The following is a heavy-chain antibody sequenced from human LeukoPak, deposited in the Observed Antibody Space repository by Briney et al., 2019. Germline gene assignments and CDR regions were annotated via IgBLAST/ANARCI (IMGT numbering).Heavy chain of an antibody. D-gene: IGHD3-10*01. J-gene: IGHJ4*02. V-gene: IGHV4-59*01. CDR2: IYYSGST. CDR3: AKTDLPYYYGSGST. CDR1: GGSISGDY. Sequence: SETLSLTCTVSGGSISGDYWSWIRQPPGKGLEWIGYIYYSGSTNYNPSLKSRVTISVDTSKNQFSLKLSSVSAADTAVYYCAKTDLPYYYGSGSTWGQGTLVTVSS.